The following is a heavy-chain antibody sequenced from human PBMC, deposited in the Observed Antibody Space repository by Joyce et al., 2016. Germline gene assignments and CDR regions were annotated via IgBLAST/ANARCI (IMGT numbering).Heavy chain of an antibody. CDR3: ARDNGRDGYNWGFYFDY. J-gene: IGHJ4*02. CDR2: ICPGDSDL. CDR1: GYRFTTHW. D-gene: IGHD5-24*01. V-gene: IGHV5-51*01. Sequence: EVQLVQSGAEVKKPGESLKISCKASGYRFTTHWIGWVRQLPGKGLEWLGIICPGDSDLRYSPAFQGQVTISADRSISTAYLQWNSLKASDTAMYFCARDNGRDGYNWGFYFDYWGQGTLVTVSS.